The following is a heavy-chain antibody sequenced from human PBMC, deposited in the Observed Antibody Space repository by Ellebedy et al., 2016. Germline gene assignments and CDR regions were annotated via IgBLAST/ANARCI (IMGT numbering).Heavy chain of an antibody. CDR2: IKSKTDGGTT. CDR3: TTDSQYYYDSSGYSPGFDY. CDR1: GFTFSNAW. D-gene: IGHD3-22*01. Sequence: GESLKISXAASGFTFSNAWMSWVRQAPGKGLEWVGRIKSKTDGGTTDYAAPVKGRFTISRDDSKNTLYLQMNSLKTEDTAVYYCTTDSQYYYDSSGYSPGFDYWGQGTLVTVSS. J-gene: IGHJ4*02. V-gene: IGHV3-15*01.